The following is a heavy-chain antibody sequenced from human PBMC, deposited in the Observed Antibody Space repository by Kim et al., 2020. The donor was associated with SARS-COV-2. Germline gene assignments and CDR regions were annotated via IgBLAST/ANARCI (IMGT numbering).Heavy chain of an antibody. Sequence: TSYNPSLKSRVTISVDTSKNQFSLKVRSVTAADTAVYYCARRSPSMAPDYWGQGTLVTVSS. V-gene: IGHV4-39*01. CDR3: ARRSPSMAPDY. D-gene: IGHD3-10*01. CDR2: T. J-gene: IGHJ4*02.